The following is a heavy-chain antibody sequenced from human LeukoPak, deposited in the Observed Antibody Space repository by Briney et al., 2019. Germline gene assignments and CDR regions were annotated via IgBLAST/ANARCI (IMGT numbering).Heavy chain of an antibody. CDR1: GYTLTSYG. V-gene: IGHV1-18*01. J-gene: IGHJ4*02. CDR3: ARDMPYSSSVDC. Sequence: GASVKVSCKASGYTLTSYGISWVRQAPGQGLEWMGWISAYNGNTNYAQKVQGRFTMTTDTSTSTAYMELRSLRSDDTAVYYCARDMPYSSSVDCWGQGTLVTGSS. CDR2: ISAYNGNT. D-gene: IGHD6-6*01.